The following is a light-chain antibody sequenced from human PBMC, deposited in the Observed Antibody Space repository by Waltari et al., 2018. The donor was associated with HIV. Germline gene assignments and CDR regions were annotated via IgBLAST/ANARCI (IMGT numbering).Light chain of an antibody. CDR3: VAWDDSLNGPV. Sequence: QSVLTQPPSASGTPGQRVTMSCSGGSFNVGSNTVNWYQQLPGTAPKLLIYNNNQRPSGVPDRFAGFKSGTSASLAISGLQSEDEADYYCVAWDDSLNGPVFGGGTKLTVL. CDR2: NNN. V-gene: IGLV1-44*01. J-gene: IGLJ2*01. CDR1: SFNVGSNT.